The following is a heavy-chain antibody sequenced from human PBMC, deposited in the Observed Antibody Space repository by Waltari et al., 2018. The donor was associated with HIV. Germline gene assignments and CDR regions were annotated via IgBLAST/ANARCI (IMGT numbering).Heavy chain of an antibody. J-gene: IGHJ3*02. CDR3: ARDSLYSDSSGYYFRPFDM. CDR1: GFPFSRSA. D-gene: IGHD3-22*01. Sequence: QDQFVESGGGVVQPGRSLRLSCAASGFPFSRSAMLWVGQSPGKGLEWVAVISFDGSSAYYADSVKGRFTISKDNPKNTLYLQMKSLITEDTAVYFCARDSLYSDSSGYYFRPFDMWGQGTMVTVSS. CDR2: ISFDGSSA. V-gene: IGHV3-30-3*01.